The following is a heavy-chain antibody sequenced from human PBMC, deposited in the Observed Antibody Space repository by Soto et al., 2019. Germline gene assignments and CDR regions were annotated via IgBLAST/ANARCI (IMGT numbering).Heavy chain of an antibody. CDR2: IWYDGSNK. Sequence: GGSLRLSCAASGFTFSSYGMHWVRQAPGKGLEWVAVIWYDGSNKYYADSVKGRFTISRDNSKNTLYLQMNSLRAEDTAVYYCARKRITMVRGVIDNWFDPWGQGTLVTVSS. D-gene: IGHD3-10*01. CDR1: GFTFSSYG. V-gene: IGHV3-33*01. CDR3: ARKRITMVRGVIDNWFDP. J-gene: IGHJ5*02.